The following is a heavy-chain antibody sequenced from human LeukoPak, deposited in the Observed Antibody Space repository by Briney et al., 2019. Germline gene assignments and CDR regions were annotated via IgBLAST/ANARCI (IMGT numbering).Heavy chain of an antibody. CDR3: ARDPDGSGSYPIDY. Sequence: GASVNASCKASGYTFTSYFMHWVRQAPGQGLEWMGIINPSGGSTSYAQKFQGRVTMTRDTSTSTVYMELDSLTSDDTAVYFCARDPDGSGSYPIDYWGKGTLVTVSS. D-gene: IGHD3-22*01. V-gene: IGHV1-46*01. CDR2: INPSGGST. CDR1: GYTFTSYF. J-gene: IGHJ4*02.